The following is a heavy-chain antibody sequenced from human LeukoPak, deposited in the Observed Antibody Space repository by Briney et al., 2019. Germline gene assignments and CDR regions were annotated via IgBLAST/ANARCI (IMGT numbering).Heavy chain of an antibody. CDR3: VRRGLSVRNAFDI. J-gene: IGHJ3*02. D-gene: IGHD3-22*01. CDR2: ISWNSGNT. V-gene: IGHV3-9*01. CDR1: GFTFYDFA. Sequence: PGRSLRLSCAASGFTFYDFAMHCVRHAPGKGLEWVSGISWNSGNTDSADSVKGRFTISRDNAKNSLYLQMNSLSAEDTALYYCVRRGLSVRNAFDIWGQGTMVTVSS.